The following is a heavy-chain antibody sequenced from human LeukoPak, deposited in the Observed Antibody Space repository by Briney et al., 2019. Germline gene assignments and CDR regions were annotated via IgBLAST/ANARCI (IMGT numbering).Heavy chain of an antibody. J-gene: IGHJ3*02. D-gene: IGHD3-22*01. CDR1: GFTFSSYW. CDR3: ARASTSSSGGGNAFDI. CDR2: INSDGSST. V-gene: IGHV3-74*01. Sequence: GGSLRLSCAASGFTFSSYWMHWVRQAPGKGLVWVSRINSDGSSTSYADSVKGRFTISRDNVKNTLYLQMNSLRAEDTAVYYCARASTSSSGGGNAFDIWGQGTMVTVSS.